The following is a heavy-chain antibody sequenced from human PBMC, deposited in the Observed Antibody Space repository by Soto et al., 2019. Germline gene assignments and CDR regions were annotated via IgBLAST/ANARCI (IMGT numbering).Heavy chain of an antibody. CDR1: GGSISSYY. CDR2: IYYSGST. J-gene: IGHJ5*02. D-gene: IGHD6-19*01. V-gene: IGHV4-59*01. CDR3: ARDLYGYSSGWAYWFDP. Sequence: QVQLQESGPGLVKPSETLSLTCTVSGGSISSYYWSWIRQPPGKGLEWIGYIYYSGSTNYNPSLKSRVTISVDTSKNQFSLKLSSVTAADTAVYYCARDLYGYSSGWAYWFDPWGQGTLVTVSS.